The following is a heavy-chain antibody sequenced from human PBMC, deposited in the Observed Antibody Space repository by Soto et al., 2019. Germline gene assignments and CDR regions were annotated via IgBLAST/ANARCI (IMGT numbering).Heavy chain of an antibody. V-gene: IGHV3-11*05. CDR2: ISSSGTSA. Sequence: QVQLEESGGGLVKPGGSLRLSCAASGFPFSAFYMSWIRQAPGKGLEYISYISSSGTSANYADSVKGRFTISRDNAKNSLYLQMNSLRAEDTAVDYCARDRGAVTGQYFDYWGQGALVTVSS. CDR1: GFPFSAFY. J-gene: IGHJ4*02. D-gene: IGHD6-19*01. CDR3: ARDRGAVTGQYFDY.